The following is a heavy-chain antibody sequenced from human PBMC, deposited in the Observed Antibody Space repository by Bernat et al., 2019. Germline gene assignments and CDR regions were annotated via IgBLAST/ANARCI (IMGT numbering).Heavy chain of an antibody. CDR1: GYTFTSYD. D-gene: IGHD6-13*01. CDR3: ARGRVSVRPPKYSSSWYGLVY. Sequence: QVQLVQSGAEVKKPGASVKVSCKASGYTFTSYDINWVRQATGQGLEWMGWMNPNIGNTGYAQKFQGRVTMTRNTSISTAYMELSSLRSEDTAVYYCARGRVSVRPPKYSSSWYGLVYWGQGTLVTVSS. V-gene: IGHV1-8*01. J-gene: IGHJ4*02. CDR2: MNPNIGNT.